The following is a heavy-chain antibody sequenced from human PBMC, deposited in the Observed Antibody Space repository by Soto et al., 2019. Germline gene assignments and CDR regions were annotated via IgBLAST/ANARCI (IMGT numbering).Heavy chain of an antibody. CDR3: AADSEGGYYYYYGMDV. V-gene: IGHV1-58*01. CDR2: IVVGSGNT. J-gene: IGHJ6*02. CDR1: GFTFTSSA. Sequence: RASVKVSCKASGFTFTSSAVQWVRQARGQRLEWIGWIVVGSGNTNYAQKFQERVTITRDMSTSTAYMELSSLRSEDTAVYYCAADSEGGYYYYYGMDVWGQGTTVTVSS.